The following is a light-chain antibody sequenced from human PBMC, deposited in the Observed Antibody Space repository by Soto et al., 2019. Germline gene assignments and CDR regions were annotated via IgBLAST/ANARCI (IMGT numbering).Light chain of an antibody. V-gene: IGKV3-20*01. CDR2: HAS. CDR3: KQYGDAPRS. J-gene: IGKJ1*01. Sequence: IVWMQSTDTFSLSPGYRASVYCRDIRSLISDYLAWYQQKPGQARRLLFYHASRRATGTPDRFSVSGSGTDFTLTISRLETGDFAVYYCKQYGDAPRSFGQGTKVDIK. CDR1: RSLISDY.